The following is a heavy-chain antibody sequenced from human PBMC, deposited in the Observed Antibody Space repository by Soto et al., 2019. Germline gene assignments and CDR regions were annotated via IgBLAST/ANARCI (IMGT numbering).Heavy chain of an antibody. CDR3: ARGKGIAVAGWDYFDY. V-gene: IGHV1-8*01. CDR2: MNPNSGNT. Sequence: QVELVQSGAEVKKPGASVKVSCKASGYTFTSYDINWVRQATGQGLEWMGWMNPNSGNTGYAQKFQGRVTMTRNTSISTAYMELSSLRSEDTAVYYCARGKGIAVAGWDYFDYWGQGTLVTVSS. CDR1: GYTFTSYD. D-gene: IGHD6-19*01. J-gene: IGHJ4*02.